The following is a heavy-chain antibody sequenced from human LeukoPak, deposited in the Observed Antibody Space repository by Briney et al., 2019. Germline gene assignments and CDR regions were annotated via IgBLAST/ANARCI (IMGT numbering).Heavy chain of an antibody. CDR2: ISGSGGST. V-gene: IGHV3-23*01. J-gene: IGHJ4*02. Sequence: GRSLRLSCAASGFTFSSYGMHWVRQAPGKGLEWVSAISGSGGSTYYADSVKGRFTISRDNSKNTLYLQMNSLRAEDTAVYYCAKCVNFDWLPDYWGQGTLVTVSS. CDR3: AKCVNFDWLPDY. D-gene: IGHD3-9*01. CDR1: GFTFSSYG.